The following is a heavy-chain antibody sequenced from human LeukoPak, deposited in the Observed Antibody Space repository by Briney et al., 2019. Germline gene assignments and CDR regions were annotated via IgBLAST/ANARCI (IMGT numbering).Heavy chain of an antibody. CDR1: GFTFSSYG. J-gene: IGHJ6*02. CDR2: ISYDGSNK. D-gene: IGHD3-10*01. V-gene: IGHV3-30*03. CDR3: ARGAGAYYYYYGMDV. Sequence: GGSLRLSCAASGFTFSSYGMHWVRQAPGKGLEWVAVISYDGSNKYYADSVKGRFTISRDNPKNTLYLQMNSLRAEDTAVYYCARGAGAYYYYYGMDVWGLGTTVTVSS.